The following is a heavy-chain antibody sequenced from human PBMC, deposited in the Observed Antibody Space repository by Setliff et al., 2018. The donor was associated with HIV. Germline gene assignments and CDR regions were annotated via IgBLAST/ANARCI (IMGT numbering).Heavy chain of an antibody. J-gene: IGHJ6*02. CDR2: FHSSGST. V-gene: IGHV4-39*02. D-gene: IGHD6-6*01. CDR1: GGSISSSSYY. Sequence: SETLSLTCNVSGGSISSSSYYWGWIRQPPGKGLEWIGSFHSSGSTSYNPSLRSRVTVSVATSKNHFSLKLTSVTAADTAVYYCARVGDSRSSYGMDVWGQGTTVTVSS. CDR3: ARVGDSRSSYGMDV.